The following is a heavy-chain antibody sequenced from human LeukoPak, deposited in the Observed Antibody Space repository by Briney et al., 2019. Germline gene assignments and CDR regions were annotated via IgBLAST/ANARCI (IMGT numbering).Heavy chain of an antibody. V-gene: IGHV3-23*01. CDR1: GFTFSSYA. CDR2: ISGIGRTT. Sequence: GGSLRLSCAASGFTFSSYAMSWVRQAPGKGLEWVSSISGIGRTTYYADSVKGRFIIYRDNSKNTLYLQMKSLRAEDTAVYNCAKGQVTGHPYFYMDVWGKGTPVTVSS. D-gene: IGHD2-21*02. CDR3: AKGQVTGHPYFYMDV. J-gene: IGHJ6*03.